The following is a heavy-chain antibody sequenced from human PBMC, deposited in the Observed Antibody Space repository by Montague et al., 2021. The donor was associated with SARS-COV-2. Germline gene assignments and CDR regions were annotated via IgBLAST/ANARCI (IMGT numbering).Heavy chain of an antibody. CDR3: ARNLVVHYWYGMDV. V-gene: IGHV4-59*01. CDR2: INYSGST. Sequence: SETLSLTCTVAGGSIRSYYWSWIRQPPGKGLEWIGYINYSGSTNYNPSLKSRGTISVDTSKNQFSLNLSSVTAADTAVYYCARNLVVHYWYGMDVWGQGTTVTVSS. D-gene: IGHD2-15*01. J-gene: IGHJ6*02. CDR1: GGSIRSYY.